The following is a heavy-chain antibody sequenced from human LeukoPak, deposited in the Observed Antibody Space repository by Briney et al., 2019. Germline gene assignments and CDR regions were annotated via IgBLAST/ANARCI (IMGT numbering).Heavy chain of an antibody. CDR3: AKDRPNYYESNGHYYRLNGDY. CDR2: ISGSGGST. J-gene: IGHJ4*02. CDR1: GFTFSSYA. Sequence: GGSLRLSCAASGFTFSSYAMSWVRQAPGKGLEWVSAISGSGGSTYYADSVKGRFTISRDNSKNTLYLQMNSLRAEDTAVYYCAKDRPNYYESNGHYYRLNGDYWGQGTLVTVSS. D-gene: IGHD3-22*01. V-gene: IGHV3-23*01.